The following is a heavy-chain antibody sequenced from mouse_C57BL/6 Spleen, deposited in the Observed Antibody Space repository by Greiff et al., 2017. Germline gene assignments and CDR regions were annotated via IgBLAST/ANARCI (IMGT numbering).Heavy chain of an antibody. D-gene: IGHD1-1*01. J-gene: IGHJ3*01. CDR2: INPNNGGT. V-gene: IGHV1-18*01. CDR3: AIWYGSSPVAY. Sequence: EVQLQQSGPELVKPGASVKIPCKASGYTFTDYNMDWVKQSHGKSLEWIGDINPNNGGTIYNQKFKGKATLTVDKSSSTAYMELRSLTSEDTAVYYCAIWYGSSPVAYWGQGTLVTVSA. CDR1: GYTFTDYN.